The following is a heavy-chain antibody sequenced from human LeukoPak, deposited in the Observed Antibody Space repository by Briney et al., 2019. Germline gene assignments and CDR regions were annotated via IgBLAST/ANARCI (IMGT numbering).Heavy chain of an antibody. CDR3: AKVSVVPAATRWFDP. Sequence: SGGSLRLSCAASGFTFSSYAMSWVRQAPGKGLEWVSAISGSGGSTYYADSVKGRFTISRDNSKNTLYLQMNSLRAEDTAVYYRAKVSVVPAATRWFDPWGQGTLVTVSS. D-gene: IGHD2-2*01. CDR1: GFTFSSYA. CDR2: ISGSGGST. V-gene: IGHV3-23*01. J-gene: IGHJ5*02.